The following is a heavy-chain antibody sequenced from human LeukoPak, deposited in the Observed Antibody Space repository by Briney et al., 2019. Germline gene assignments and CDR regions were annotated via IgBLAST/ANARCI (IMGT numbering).Heavy chain of an antibody. V-gene: IGHV1-18*01. CDR3: ARGGVGLGIITPNWFDP. Sequence: GASVKVSCKASGYTFTNFGITWVRQAPGQGLEWMGWISAYNGDTNYLRKLQGRVTMTIDTSATTAYMELRSLRSDDTAVYYCARGGVGLGIITPNWFDPWGQGTPVTVSS. D-gene: IGHD3-22*01. CDR1: GYTFTNFG. J-gene: IGHJ5*02. CDR2: ISAYNGDT.